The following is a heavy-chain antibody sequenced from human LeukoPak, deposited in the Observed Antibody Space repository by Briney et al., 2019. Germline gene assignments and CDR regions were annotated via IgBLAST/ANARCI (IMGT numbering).Heavy chain of an antibody. CDR1: RFTFSSYG. J-gene: IGHJ4*02. CDR2: IRYDGSNK. D-gene: IGHD2-2*02. Sequence: GGSLRLSCAASRFTFSSYGMHWVRQAPGKGLEWVAFIRYDGSNKYYADSVKGRFTISRDNSKNTLYLQMNSLRAEDTAVYYCAKGSRCSSTSCYMFDFDYWGQGTLVTVSS. CDR3: AKGSRCSSTSCYMFDFDY. V-gene: IGHV3-30*02.